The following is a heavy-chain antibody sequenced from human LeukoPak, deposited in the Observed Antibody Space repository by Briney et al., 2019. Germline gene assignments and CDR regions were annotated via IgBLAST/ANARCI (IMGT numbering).Heavy chain of an antibody. CDR2: INPNSGGT. V-gene: IGHV1-2*02. Sequence: ASVKVSCKASGYTFTGYYMHWVRQAPGQGLEWMGWINPNSGGTNYAQKFQGRVTMTRDTSISTAYMELSRLRSEDTAIYYCARDGEYVSYYYYMDVWGKGTTVTISS. J-gene: IGHJ6*03. D-gene: IGHD2-21*01. CDR3: ARDGEYVSYYYYMDV. CDR1: GYTFTGYY.